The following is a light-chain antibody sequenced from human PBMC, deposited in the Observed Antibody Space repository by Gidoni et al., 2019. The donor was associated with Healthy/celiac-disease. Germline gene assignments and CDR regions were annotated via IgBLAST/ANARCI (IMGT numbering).Light chain of an antibody. CDR1: QSVSSSY. CDR2: GAS. V-gene: IGKV3-20*01. Sequence: EIVLTQPPGTLSLSPGQRATLSCRASQSVSSSYLAWYQQKPGQAPRLLIYGASSRATGIPDRFSGSGYGTDFTLTISRLGPEDFAVYYCQQYGSSPITFGQGTRLEIK. J-gene: IGKJ5*01. CDR3: QQYGSSPIT.